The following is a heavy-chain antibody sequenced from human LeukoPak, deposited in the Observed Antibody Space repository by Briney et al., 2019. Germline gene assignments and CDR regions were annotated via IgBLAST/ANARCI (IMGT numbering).Heavy chain of an antibody. CDR1: GGTFSSYA. D-gene: IGHD2-15*01. Sequence: SVKVSCKASGGTFSSYAISWVRQAPGQGLEWMGRIIPILGIANYAQKFQGRVTITTDESTSTAYMELSSLRSEDTAVYYCARGPGYCSGGSCSSPYYYYMDVWGKGTTVTVSS. J-gene: IGHJ6*03. V-gene: IGHV1-69*04. CDR3: ARGPGYCSGGSCSSPYYYYMDV. CDR2: IIPILGIA.